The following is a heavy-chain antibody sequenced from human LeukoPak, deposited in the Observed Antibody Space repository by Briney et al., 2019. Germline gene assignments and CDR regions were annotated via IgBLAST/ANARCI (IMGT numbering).Heavy chain of an antibody. V-gene: IGHV4-59*01. D-gene: IGHD1-1*01. J-gene: IGHJ3*02. CDR3: ARESQREPGAFDI. CDR1: GGSISSYY. Sequence: SETLSFTCTVSGGSISSYYWSWIRQPPGKGLEWIGYIYYSGSTNYNPSLKSRVTISVDTSKNQFSLKLSSVTAADTAVYYCARESQREPGAFDIWGQGTMVTVSS. CDR2: IYYSGST.